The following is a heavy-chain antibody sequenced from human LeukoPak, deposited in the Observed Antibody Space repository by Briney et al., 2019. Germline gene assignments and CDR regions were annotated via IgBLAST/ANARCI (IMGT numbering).Heavy chain of an antibody. CDR2: ISGDGGST. CDR1: GFTFDDYA. J-gene: IGHJ6*02. V-gene: IGHV3-43*02. D-gene: IGHD6-13*01. Sequence: GGSLSLSCAASGFTFDDYAIDWVRQAPGKGLEWVSLISGDGGSTYYADSVKGRFTISRDNIKNSLYLQMNSLRTEDTALYYCAKDMYSSSWGSYYYGMDVWGHGTPFSVSS. CDR3: AKDMYSSSWGSYYYGMDV.